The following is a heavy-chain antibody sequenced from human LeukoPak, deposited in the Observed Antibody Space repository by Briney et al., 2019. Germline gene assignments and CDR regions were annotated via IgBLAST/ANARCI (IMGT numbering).Heavy chain of an antibody. Sequence: SETLSLTCTVSGVSISSSNSYWGWIRQPPGKGLEWIGSIYYSGNTYYNASLKSQVSISIDTSKNQFSLKLTSVTAADTAVYYCARETGGYYYRSYYFDYWGQGTLVTVSS. J-gene: IGHJ4*02. CDR3: ARETGGYYYRSYYFDY. CDR1: GVSISSSNSY. V-gene: IGHV4-39*02. CDR2: IYYSGNT. D-gene: IGHD3-22*01.